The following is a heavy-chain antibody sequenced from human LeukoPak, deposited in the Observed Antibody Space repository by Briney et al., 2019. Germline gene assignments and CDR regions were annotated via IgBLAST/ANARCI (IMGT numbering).Heavy chain of an antibody. CDR1: GFTFSSSW. J-gene: IGHJ3*01. V-gene: IGHV3-7*04. CDR2: IKQDGSEK. Sequence: GGPLRLSCAASGFTFSSSWMSWVRRAPGKGLEWVANIKQDGSEKNYVDSVKGRFTISRDNAKNSLYLQMNSLRAEDTAVYYCAREATTDAFDLWGQGTMVTVSS. D-gene: IGHD5-12*01. CDR3: AREATTDAFDL.